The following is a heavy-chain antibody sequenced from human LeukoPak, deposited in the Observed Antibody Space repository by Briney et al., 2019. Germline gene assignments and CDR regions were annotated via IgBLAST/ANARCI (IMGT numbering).Heavy chain of an antibody. D-gene: IGHD4-17*01. J-gene: IGHJ4*02. CDR1: GFTFSSYA. Sequence: GGSLRLSCAASGFTFSSYAMHWVRQVPGKGLEWVAVISYDGSNEYYADSVKGRFTISRDNSKNTLYLQMNSLGVEDTAVYYCARDDPDYGDYVDYWGQGTLVTVSS. CDR2: ISYDGSNE. V-gene: IGHV3-30*04. CDR3: ARDDPDYGDYVDY.